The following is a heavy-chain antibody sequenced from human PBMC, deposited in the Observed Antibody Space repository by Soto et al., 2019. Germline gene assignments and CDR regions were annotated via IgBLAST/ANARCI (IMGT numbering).Heavy chain of an antibody. CDR3: ATRITVFGLLIPPFDP. CDR2: INHTGGT. CDR1: CGSVNGYY. J-gene: IGHJ5*02. Sequence: PSETLCLTCAVYCGSVNGYYWNWIRQPPGKGLEWIVEINHTGGTHYNPSLKSRVTMSVDTSKNQFSLRLSSVTAADTAIYYCATRITVFGLLIPPFDPWGQGTQVTV. D-gene: IGHD3-3*01. V-gene: IGHV4-34*01.